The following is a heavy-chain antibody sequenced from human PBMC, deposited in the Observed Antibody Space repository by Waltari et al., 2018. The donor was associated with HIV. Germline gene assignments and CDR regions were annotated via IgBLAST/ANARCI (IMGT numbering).Heavy chain of an antibody. V-gene: IGHV3-49*04. Sequence: ELQLVESGGGLVQPGRSLRLTCRASGFTSGAFAVTWVRQAPGKGLEWVGFLRNKPYGGTTEFAASVKGRFTISRDESKSIAFLQMNSLKAEDTAVYYCARDRDDGLDVWGQGTTVIVS. CDR3: ARDRDDGLDV. CDR2: LRNKPYGGTT. CDR1: GFTSGAFA. J-gene: IGHJ6*02.